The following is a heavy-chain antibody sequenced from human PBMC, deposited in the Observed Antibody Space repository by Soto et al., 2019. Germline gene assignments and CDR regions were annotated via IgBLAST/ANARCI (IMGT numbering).Heavy chain of an antibody. CDR2: ISAYNGNT. Sequence: QVQLVQSGPELKQPGASVKVTCKASGYTFTSYGISWVRQAPGQRLEWMGWISAYNGNTNYAQKLQGRVTMTTDTSTSTAYLELRSLRSDDMALYFCARDKYYDILTGYSSGGWFDPWGQGTLVTVSS. D-gene: IGHD3-9*01. J-gene: IGHJ5*02. CDR1: GYTFTSYG. V-gene: IGHV1-18*03. CDR3: ARDKYYDILTGYSSGGWFDP.